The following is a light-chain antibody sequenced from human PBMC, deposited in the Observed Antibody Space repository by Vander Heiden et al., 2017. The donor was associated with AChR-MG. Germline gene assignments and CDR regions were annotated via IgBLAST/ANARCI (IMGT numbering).Light chain of an antibody. CDR2: RSV. V-gene: IGLV1-40*01. CDR3: QSYDNGLSGGV. CDR1: NYNIGAGYG. J-gene: IGLJ3*02. Sequence: QSVLTQPPSVSGAPGQRVTIPCVGTNYNIGAGYGVQWYRHLPGAAPKVRICRSVDRPSGVPDRFSGSKSGTSASLAITGLQAEDEAVDYCQSYDNGLSGGVFGGGTKVTVL.